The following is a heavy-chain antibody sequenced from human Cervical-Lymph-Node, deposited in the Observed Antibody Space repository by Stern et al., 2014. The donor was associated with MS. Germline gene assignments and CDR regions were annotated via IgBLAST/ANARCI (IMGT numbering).Heavy chain of an antibody. CDR1: GDSIRTYF. J-gene: IGHJ4*02. Sequence: VQLVESGPGLLKPSETLSLTCSVSGDSIRTYFWTWIRQPPGRTLEWIGYIYHSGSATYNPSLKSRVTMSVDTSNKQDSLKLSSVTAADTAVYYCARKADWGDYFDYWGQGTLVTVSS. V-gene: IGHV4-59*08. D-gene: IGHD7-27*01. CDR2: IYHSGSA. CDR3: ARKADWGDYFDY.